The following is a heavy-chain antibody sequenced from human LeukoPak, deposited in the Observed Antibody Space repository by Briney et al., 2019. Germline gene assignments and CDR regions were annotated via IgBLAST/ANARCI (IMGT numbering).Heavy chain of an antibody. CDR3: ARGRGTTNGTTALRWVRGYFDL. V-gene: IGHV4-34*01. J-gene: IGHJ2*01. CDR1: GGSFSVYY. CDR2: INHSGST. Sequence: SETLSLTCAVYGGSFSVYYWSWIRQPPGKGREWIGEINHSGSTNYNPSLKSRVTISVDTSKNQFSLKLSSVTAADTAVYYCARGRGTTNGTTALRWVRGYFDLWGRGTLVTVSS. D-gene: IGHD1-1*01.